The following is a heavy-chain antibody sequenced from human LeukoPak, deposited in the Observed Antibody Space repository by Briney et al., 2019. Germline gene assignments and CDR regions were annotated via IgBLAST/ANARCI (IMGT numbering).Heavy chain of an antibody. CDR3: ARGSGSNGWAAFDI. Sequence: GESLKISCKGSGYKFNAYWIAWVRQMPGKGLEWMGIIYPDDSDTRYSPSFQGQVTISGDKSISTANLQWSSLKASDTAMYYCARGSGSNGWAAFDIWGQGTMVTVSS. CDR1: GYKFNAYW. CDR2: IYPDDSDT. V-gene: IGHV5-51*01. D-gene: IGHD1-26*01. J-gene: IGHJ3*02.